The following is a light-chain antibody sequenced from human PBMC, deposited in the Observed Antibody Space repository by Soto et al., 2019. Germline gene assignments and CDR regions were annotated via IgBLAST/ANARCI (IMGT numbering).Light chain of an antibody. Sequence: DIVMTQSPATLSVSPGERATLSCRASQTVSSSLAWYQQRRGQAPRLLIFGASTRAPGIPARFSASGSGTEFTLTISSLQSEDFAIYYCQQYYDWPPWPFGQGTKVGIK. CDR3: QQYYDWPPWP. V-gene: IGKV3-15*01. J-gene: IGKJ1*01. CDR1: QTVSSS. CDR2: GAS.